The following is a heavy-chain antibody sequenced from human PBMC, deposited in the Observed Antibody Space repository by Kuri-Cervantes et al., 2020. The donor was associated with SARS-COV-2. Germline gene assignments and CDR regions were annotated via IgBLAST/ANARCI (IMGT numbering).Heavy chain of an antibody. V-gene: IGHV4-39*01. CDR2: IYYSGST. J-gene: IGHJ5*02. CDR1: GGSISSSSYY. Sequence: GSLRFSCTVSGGSISSSSYYWGWIRQPPGKGLEWIGSIYYSGSTYYNPSLKSRVTISVDTSKNQFSLKLSSVTAADTAVYYCARQMMSSITIFGVVITRNWFDPWGQGTLVTVSS. D-gene: IGHD3-3*01. CDR3: ARQMMSSITIFGVVITRNWFDP.